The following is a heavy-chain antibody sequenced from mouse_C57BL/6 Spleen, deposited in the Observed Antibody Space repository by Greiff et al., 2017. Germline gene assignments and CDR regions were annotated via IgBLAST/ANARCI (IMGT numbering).Heavy chain of an antibody. CDR2: IHPNSGST. CDR1: GYTFTSYW. J-gene: IGHJ2*01. D-gene: IGHD2-4*01. CDR3: ARSGDDYDGGVFDY. Sequence: VKLQESGAELVKPGASVKLSCKASGYTFTSYWMHWVKQRPGQGLEWIGMIHPNSGSTNYNEKFKSKATLPVDKSSSTAYMQLSSLTSEDSAVYYCARSGDDYDGGVFDYWGQGTTLTVSS. V-gene: IGHV1-64*01.